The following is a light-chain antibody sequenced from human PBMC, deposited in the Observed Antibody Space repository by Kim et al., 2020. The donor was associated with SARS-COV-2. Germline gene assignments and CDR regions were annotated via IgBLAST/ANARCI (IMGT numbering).Light chain of an antibody. CDR2: QDD. J-gene: IGLJ2*01. CDR1: NIEKKL. CDR3: QTWDRTTAF. V-gene: IGLV3-1*01. Sequence: VSPGKTVNISWSGHNIEKKLIYWYQRRPGQSPALVIFQDDKRPAGTPGRFSGSNTGDTATLTISGTQRLDEADYYCQTWDRTTAFFGGGTRLTVL.